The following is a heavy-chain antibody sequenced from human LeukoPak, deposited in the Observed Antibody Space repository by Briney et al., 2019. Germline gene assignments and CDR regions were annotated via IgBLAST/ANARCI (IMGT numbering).Heavy chain of an antibody. CDR3: AKATKNWGSGNYFDY. CDR1: GFTFSSYA. V-gene: IGHV3-23*01. Sequence: PGGSLRLSCAASGFTFSSYAMGWVRQAPGKGLEWVSAISGSGGSTYYADSVKGQFTISRDNSKITLYMQMISLRAEDTAVYYCAKATKNWGSGNYFDYWGQGTLVTVSS. D-gene: IGHD7-27*01. CDR2: ISGSGGST. J-gene: IGHJ4*02.